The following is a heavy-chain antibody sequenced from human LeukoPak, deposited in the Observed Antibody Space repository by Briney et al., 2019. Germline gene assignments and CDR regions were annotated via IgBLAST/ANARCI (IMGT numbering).Heavy chain of an antibody. CDR3: ARDRVWFGEDNAFDI. Sequence: SATLPLTCTVSGGSISSYYWSWIRQPPGKGLEWSGYIYYSGSTNYNPSLKSRVTISVDTSKNQFSLKLSSVTAADTAVYYCARDRVWFGEDNAFDIWGQGTMVTVSS. V-gene: IGHV4-59*01. J-gene: IGHJ3*02. CDR1: GGSISSYY. CDR2: IYYSGST. D-gene: IGHD3-10*01.